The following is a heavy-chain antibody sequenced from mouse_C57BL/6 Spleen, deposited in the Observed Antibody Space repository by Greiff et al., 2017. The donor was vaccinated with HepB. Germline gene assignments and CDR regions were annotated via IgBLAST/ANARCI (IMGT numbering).Heavy chain of an antibody. CDR1: GYAFSSYW. D-gene: IGHD1-1*01. Sequence: VQLQQSGAELVKPGASVKISCKASGYAFSSYWMNWVKQRPGKGLEWIGQIYPGDGDTNYNGKFKGKATLTADKSSSTAYMQLSSLTSEDSAVYFCAGYWSYYGSNYFDYWGQGTTLTVSS. CDR3: AGYWSYYGSNYFDY. CDR2: IYPGDGDT. V-gene: IGHV1-80*01. J-gene: IGHJ2*01.